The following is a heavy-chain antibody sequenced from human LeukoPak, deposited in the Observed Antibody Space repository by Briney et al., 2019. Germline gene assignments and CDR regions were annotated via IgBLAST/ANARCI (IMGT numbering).Heavy chain of an antibody. Sequence: SVKVSCKASGGTSSSYAISWVRQAPGQGLEWMGGIIPIFGTADYAQKFQGRVTITADESTSTAYMELSSLRSEDTAVYYCARAGYCGGDCYSDYWGQGTLVTVSS. J-gene: IGHJ4*02. CDR1: GGTSSSYA. V-gene: IGHV1-69*13. D-gene: IGHD2-21*01. CDR3: ARAGYCGGDCYSDY. CDR2: IIPIFGTA.